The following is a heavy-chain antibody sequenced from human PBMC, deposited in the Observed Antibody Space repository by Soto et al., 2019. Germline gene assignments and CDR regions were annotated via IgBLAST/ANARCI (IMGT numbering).Heavy chain of an antibody. CDR2: IKEDGSEK. Sequence: GESLRLSCAASGFIISNYWMSWVRQAPGKGLEWVANIKEDGSEKYYVNSVKGRFTISRDKAKNSLSLQMNSLRAEVTAVYYCATNRAFDFWGQGTMVTVSS. CDR3: ATNRAFDF. CDR1: GFIISNYW. J-gene: IGHJ3*01. V-gene: IGHV3-7*01.